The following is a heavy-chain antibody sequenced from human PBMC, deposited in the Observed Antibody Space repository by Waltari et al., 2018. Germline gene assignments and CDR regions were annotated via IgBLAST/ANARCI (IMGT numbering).Heavy chain of an antibody. Sequence: VQLVQSGAEVKPPGASVKVSCEASRSTFTSYYMHWVRQAPGQGLEWMGIISPSDGNANYAQRFQGRVTLTGNTSTNTVYMELSGLKFEDTAIYYCAREHTVEGYMDYWGQGTLVTVSS. J-gene: IGHJ4*02. V-gene: IGHV1-46*01. CDR2: ISPSDGNA. CDR3: AREHTVEGYMDY. D-gene: IGHD4-17*01. CDR1: RSTFTSYY.